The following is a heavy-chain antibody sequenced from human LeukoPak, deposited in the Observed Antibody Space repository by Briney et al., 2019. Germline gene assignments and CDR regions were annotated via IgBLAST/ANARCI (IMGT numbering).Heavy chain of an antibody. Sequence: GGSLRLSCAASGFTFSSYGMHWVRQAPGKGLEWVAFIRYDGSGKYYADSVKGRFAISRDNSKSTLYLQMNSLRAEDTAVYYCAKGSKAVVFTRDHYMDVWGKGTTVTFSS. D-gene: IGHD3-22*01. CDR1: GFTFSSYG. CDR2: IRYDGSGK. CDR3: AKGSKAVVFTRDHYMDV. J-gene: IGHJ6*03. V-gene: IGHV3-30*02.